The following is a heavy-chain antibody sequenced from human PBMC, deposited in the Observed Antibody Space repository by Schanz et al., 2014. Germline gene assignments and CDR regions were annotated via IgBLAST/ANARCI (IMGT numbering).Heavy chain of an antibody. V-gene: IGHV3-49*04. D-gene: IGHD1-1*01. CDR1: GFTFTDHA. CDR2: IRSKDYGGPP. CDR3: TRDSRTWNNWFDS. J-gene: IGHJ5*01. Sequence: EEQLVESGGGLVQPGRSLTLSCTTSGFTFTDHALSWVRQAPGQGLQWVGFIRSKDYGGPPEYVAPVKGRFTISRDDSRGIAYLHMTSLKTEDTGVYYCTRDSRTWNNWFDSWGQGTLVIVSS.